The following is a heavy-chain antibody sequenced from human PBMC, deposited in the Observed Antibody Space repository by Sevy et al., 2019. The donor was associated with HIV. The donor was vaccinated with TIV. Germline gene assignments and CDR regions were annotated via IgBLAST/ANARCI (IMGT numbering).Heavy chain of an antibody. CDR2: TYYRSKWYN. CDR1: GDSVSSNSAA. Sequence: SQTVSLTCAISGDSVSSNSAAWNWIRQSPSRGLEWLGRTYYRSKWYNDYAVSVKSRITINPDTSMNQFSLQLNSVTPEDTAVYYCARDRWELLHNYFDYWGQGTLVTVSS. V-gene: IGHV6-1*01. CDR3: ARDRWELLHNYFDY. J-gene: IGHJ4*02. D-gene: IGHD1-26*01.